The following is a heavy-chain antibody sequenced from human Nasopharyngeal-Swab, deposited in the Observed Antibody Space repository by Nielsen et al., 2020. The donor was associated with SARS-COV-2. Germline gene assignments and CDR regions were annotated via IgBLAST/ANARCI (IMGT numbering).Heavy chain of an antibody. Sequence: GESLKISCGASGFTFSSYGMHWVRQAPGKGLEWVSAISGSGGSTYYADSVKGRFTISRDNSKNTLYLQMNSLRAEDTAVYYCARALFGVVIIPPHYGMDVWGQGTTVTVSS. V-gene: IGHV3-23*01. CDR3: ARALFGVVIIPPHYGMDV. CDR1: GFTFSSYG. CDR2: ISGSGGST. D-gene: IGHD3-3*01. J-gene: IGHJ6*02.